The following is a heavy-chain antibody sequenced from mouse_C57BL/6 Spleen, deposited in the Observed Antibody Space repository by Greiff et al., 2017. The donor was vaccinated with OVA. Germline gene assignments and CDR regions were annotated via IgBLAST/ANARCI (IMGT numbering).Heavy chain of an antibody. CDR1: GFTFSSYA. V-gene: IGHV5-4*01. CDR2: ISDGGSYT. Sequence: EVKLMESGGGLVKPGGSLKLSCAASGFTFSSYAMSWVRQTPEKRLEWVATISDGGSYTYYPDNVKGRFTISRDNAKNNLYLQMSHLKSEDTAMYYCARDRGPFDYWGQGTTLTVSS. CDR3: ARDRGPFDY. J-gene: IGHJ2*01.